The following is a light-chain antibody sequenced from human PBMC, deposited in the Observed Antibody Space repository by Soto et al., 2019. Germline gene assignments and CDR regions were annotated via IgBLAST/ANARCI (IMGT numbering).Light chain of an antibody. CDR1: QTISSL. CDR2: KAS. CDR3: QHYNSYSEA. V-gene: IGKV1-5*03. J-gene: IGKJ1*01. Sequence: DIQMTQSPSTLSGSVGDRVTISCLACQTISSLLAWYQQKPGKAPKLLIYKASTLKSGVPSRFSGSGSGTEFTLTISSLQPDDFATYYCQHYNSYSEAFGQGTKVDIK.